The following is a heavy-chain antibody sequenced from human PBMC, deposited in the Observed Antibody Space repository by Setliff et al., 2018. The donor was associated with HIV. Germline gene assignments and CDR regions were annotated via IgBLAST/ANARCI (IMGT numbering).Heavy chain of an antibody. V-gene: IGHV4-59*04. J-gene: IGHJ5*02. D-gene: IGHD2-2*01. CDR3: ARRKGYCSGPSCLEFSWFDP. CDR2: INYSGSA. CDR1: GGSISSYY. Sequence: SCTVSGGSISSYYWSWIRQPPGKGLEWIGYINYSGSAYYSPSLKSRVTISVDTSKNQFSLKLSSVTAADTAVYYCARRKGYCSGPSCLEFSWFDPWGQGTLVTVSS.